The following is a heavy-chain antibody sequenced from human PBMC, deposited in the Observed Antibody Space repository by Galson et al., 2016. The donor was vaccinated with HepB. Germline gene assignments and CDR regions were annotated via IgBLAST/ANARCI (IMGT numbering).Heavy chain of an antibody. CDR2: INPGDSDT. V-gene: IGHV5-51*03. CDR1: GYSLTSYW. CDR3: TTNSGIHYPYYYYAMDV. Sequence: QSGAEVKKPGESLKISCKASGYSLTSYWVAWVRQMPGKGLEWMGIINPGDSDTRYNPYFQGQVTISADKSISTAYLQWSRLKASDSAMYYCTTNSGIHYPYYYYAMDVWGLGTTDTVSS. D-gene: IGHD1-26*01. J-gene: IGHJ6*02.